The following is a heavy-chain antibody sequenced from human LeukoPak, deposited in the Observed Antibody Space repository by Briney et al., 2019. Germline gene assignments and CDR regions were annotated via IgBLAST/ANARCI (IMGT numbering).Heavy chain of an antibody. D-gene: IGHD2-8*01. CDR3: AREMLSYFDY. CDR1: GFTFSNYA. V-gene: IGHV3-7*01. J-gene: IGHJ4*02. CDR2: IKQDGSEK. Sequence: GGSLRLSCAASGFTFSNYAMSWVRQVPGKGLEWVANIKQDGSEKYYVDSVKGRFTISRDNAKNSLYLQMNSLRAEDTAVYYCAREMLSYFDYWGQGTLVTVSS.